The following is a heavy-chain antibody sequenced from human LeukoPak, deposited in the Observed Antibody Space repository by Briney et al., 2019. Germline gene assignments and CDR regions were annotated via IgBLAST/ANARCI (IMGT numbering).Heavy chain of an antibody. CDR3: AKDRSGYSYIEYYFDY. CDR1: VFTFSSYA. CDR2: ISGSGGST. Sequence: GGSLRLSCAASVFTFSSYAMSWVREAPGKGLEWVSAISGSGGSTYYADSVKGRFTISRDNSKNTLYLQMNSLRAEDTAVYYCAKDRSGYSYIEYYFDYWGQGTLVTVSS. D-gene: IGHD5-18*01. V-gene: IGHV3-23*01. J-gene: IGHJ4*02.